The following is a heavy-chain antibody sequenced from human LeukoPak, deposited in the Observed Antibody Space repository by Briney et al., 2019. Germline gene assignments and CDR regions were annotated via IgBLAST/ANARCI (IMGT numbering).Heavy chain of an antibody. CDR3: ARDPSHDYSNPDYFDY. CDR1: GFTFSSYE. D-gene: IGHD4-11*01. CDR2: ISSSGSTI. Sequence: GGSLRLSCAASGFTFSSYEMNWVRQAPGKGLEWVSYISSSGSTIYYADSVKGRFTISRDNAKNSLYLQMSSLRAEDTAVYYCARDPSHDYSNPDYFDYWGQGTLVTVSS. V-gene: IGHV3-48*03. J-gene: IGHJ4*02.